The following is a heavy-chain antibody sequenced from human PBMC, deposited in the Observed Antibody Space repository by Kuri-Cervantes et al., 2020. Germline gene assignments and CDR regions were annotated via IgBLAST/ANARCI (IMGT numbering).Heavy chain of an antibody. J-gene: IGHJ4*02. D-gene: IGHD2-2*02. Sequence: GSLRLACTVSGGSISSSSYYWSWIRQPPGKGLEWIGEINHSGSTNYNPSLKSRVTISADTYKNQFSLKLSSVTAADTAVYYCARVGPCSSTSCYSRFDYWGRGTLVTVSS. CDR2: INHSGST. CDR3: ARVGPCSSTSCYSRFDY. V-gene: IGHV4-39*07. CDR1: GGSISSSSYY.